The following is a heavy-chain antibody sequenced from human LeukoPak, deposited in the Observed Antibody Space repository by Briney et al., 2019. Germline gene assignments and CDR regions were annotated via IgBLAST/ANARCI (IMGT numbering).Heavy chain of an antibody. V-gene: IGHV3-30-3*01. CDR3: ARDLWAAAEIGMDV. CDR1: GFTFSSYA. D-gene: IGHD6-13*01. CDR2: ISYDGSNK. J-gene: IGHJ6*02. Sequence: PGGSLRLSCAASGFTFSSYAMHWVRQAPGKGLEWVAVISYDGSNKYYADSVKGRFTISRDNSKNTLYLQMNSLRAEDTAVYYCARDLWAAAEIGMDVWGQGTTVTVSS.